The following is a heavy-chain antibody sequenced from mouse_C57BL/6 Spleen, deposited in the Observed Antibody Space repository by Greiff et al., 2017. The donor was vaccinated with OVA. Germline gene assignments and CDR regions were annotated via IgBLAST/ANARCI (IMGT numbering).Heavy chain of an antibody. Sequence: QVQLQQPGAELVRPGTSVKLSCKASGYTFTSYWMHWVKQRPGQGLEWIGVIDPSDSYTNYNQKFKGKATLTVDTSSSTAYMQLSSLTSEDSAVYHCARRPITPYYFDYWGQGTTLTVSS. D-gene: IGHD1-2*01. CDR2: IDPSDSYT. CDR1: GYTFTSYW. V-gene: IGHV1-59*01. J-gene: IGHJ2*01. CDR3: ARRPITPYYFDY.